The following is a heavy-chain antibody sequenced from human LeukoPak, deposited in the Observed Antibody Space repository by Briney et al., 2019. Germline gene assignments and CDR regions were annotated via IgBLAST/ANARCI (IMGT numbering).Heavy chain of an antibody. CDR3: ARILYYYDSSGTRDV. J-gene: IGHJ4*02. D-gene: IGHD3-22*01. V-gene: IGHV4-59*08. Sequence: SGTLSLTCTVSLVSISGYYWRAIPQPPGRGLEWTGYIYYSGSTNYNPSLQSRGTISVDTSTNQFSLKLSSVTAADTAVYYCARILYYYDSSGTRDVWGQGTLVTVSS. CDR1: LVSISGYY. CDR2: IYYSGST.